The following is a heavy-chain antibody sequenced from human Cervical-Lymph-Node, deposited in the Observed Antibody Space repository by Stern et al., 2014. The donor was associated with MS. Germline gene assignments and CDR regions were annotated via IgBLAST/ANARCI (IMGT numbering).Heavy chain of an antibody. CDR1: GGSISGYY. J-gene: IGHJ5*02. V-gene: IGHV4-59*01. CDR3: ARLHIRQREEFDP. CDR2: IYYSGSR. Sequence: VQLLESGPGLVKPSETLSLTCTVSGGSISGYYWSWIRQPPGNGLEWIGYIYYSGSRDYNPSLKSRLSISVDASKNQLSLQLTSVTAADTAVYYCARLHIRQREEFDPWGRGTLVTVSS. D-gene: IGHD2-21*01.